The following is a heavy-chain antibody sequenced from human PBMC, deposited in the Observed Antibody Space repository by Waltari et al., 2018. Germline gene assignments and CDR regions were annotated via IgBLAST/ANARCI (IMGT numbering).Heavy chain of an antibody. CDR1: GYSISSGYY. V-gene: IGHV4-38-2*01. CDR3: ARVLGVVVIAPGYFQH. D-gene: IGHD2-21*01. J-gene: IGHJ1*01. Sequence: QVQLQESGPGLVKPSETLSLTCAVSGYSISSGYYWGWIRQPPGKGLEWIGSIYHSGSTYYNPSLKSRVTISVDTSKNQFSLKLSSVTAADTAVYYCARVLGVVVIAPGYFQHWGQGTLVTVSS. CDR2: IYHSGST.